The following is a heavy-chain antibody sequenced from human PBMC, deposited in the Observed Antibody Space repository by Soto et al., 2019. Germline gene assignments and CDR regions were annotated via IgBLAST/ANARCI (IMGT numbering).Heavy chain of an antibody. CDR1: GFTFSSYG. Sequence: GGSLRLSCAASGFTFSSYGMHWVRQAPGKGLEWVAVIWYDGSNKYYADSVKGRFTISRDNSKNTLYLQMNSLRAEDTAVYYCARDPAPITMILRGDFDYWGQGTLVTVSS. V-gene: IGHV3-33*01. J-gene: IGHJ4*02. D-gene: IGHD3-22*01. CDR2: IWYDGSNK. CDR3: ARDPAPITMILRGDFDY.